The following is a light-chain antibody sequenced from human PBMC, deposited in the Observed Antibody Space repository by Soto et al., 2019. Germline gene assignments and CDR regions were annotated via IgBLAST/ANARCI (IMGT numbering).Light chain of an antibody. V-gene: IGLV2-14*03. CDR2: NVY. Sequence: QAALTQPASVSGSPGQSITISCTGTSSDVGGYNFVSWHQQHPGKAPKVMIYNVYDRPSGISYRFSGSKSGNTASLTISGLQGEDEADYYCSAYTVSRTYVFGTGTKLTVL. CDR3: SAYTVSRTYV. CDR1: SSDVGGYNF. J-gene: IGLJ1*01.